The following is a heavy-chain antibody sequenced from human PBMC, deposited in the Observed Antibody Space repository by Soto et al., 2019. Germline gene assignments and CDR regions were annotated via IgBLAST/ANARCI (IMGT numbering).Heavy chain of an antibody. J-gene: IGHJ4*02. CDR3: ATLGYCSGGSCYGPPYYFDY. CDR1: GGSLSSSSYY. V-gene: IGHV4-39*01. D-gene: IGHD2-15*01. Sequence: SETLSPTCPVSGGSLSSSSYYWGWIRQPPGKGLEWIGSIYYSGSTYYNPSLKSRVTISVDTSKNQFSLKLSSVTAADTAVYYCATLGYCSGGSCYGPPYYFDYWGQGTLVTVSS. CDR2: IYYSGST.